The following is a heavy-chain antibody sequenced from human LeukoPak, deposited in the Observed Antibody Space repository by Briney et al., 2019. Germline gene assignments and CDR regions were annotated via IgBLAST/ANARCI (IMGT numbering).Heavy chain of an antibody. J-gene: IGHJ4*02. D-gene: IGHD6-19*01. CDR3: ARDLIGSGWYKGY. CDR1: GFTVSSNY. Sequence: GGSLRLSCAASGFTVSSNYMSWVRQAPGKGLEWVSVIYSGGSTYYADSVKGRFTISRDNSKNTLYLQMNSLRAEDTAVYYCARDLIGSGWYKGYWGQGTLVTVSS. V-gene: IGHV3-66*01. CDR2: IYSGGST.